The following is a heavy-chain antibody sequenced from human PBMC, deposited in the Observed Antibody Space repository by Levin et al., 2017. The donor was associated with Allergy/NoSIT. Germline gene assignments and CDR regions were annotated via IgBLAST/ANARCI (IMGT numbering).Heavy chain of an antibody. CDR2: VYHTGST. J-gene: IGHJ4*02. CDR1: GGSISSYY. Sequence: SETLSLTCTVSGGSISSYYWTWLRQPPGKGLEWIGYVYHTGSTNYNPSLESRVTISVDTSKSQFSLRLSSVTAADTAVYYCVSYSRHCSTSSCYVFDYWGQGTLVTVSS. V-gene: IGHV4-59*01. D-gene: IGHD2-2*01. CDR3: VSYSRHCSTSSCYVFDY.